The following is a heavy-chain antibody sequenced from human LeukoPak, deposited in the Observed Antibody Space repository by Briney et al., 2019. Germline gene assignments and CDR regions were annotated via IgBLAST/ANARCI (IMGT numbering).Heavy chain of an antibody. CDR3: VKVTAAGFVDH. D-gene: IGHD6-13*01. CDR2: IGWNSGGI. CDR1: GFTFDDYA. Sequence: PGRSLRLSCAASGFTFDDYAMHWVRQAPGKGLEWVSGIGWNSGGIVYADSVKGRFTISRDNAKNSLYLQMNSPGAEDTALYYCVKVTAAGFVDHWGQGTLVTVSS. V-gene: IGHV3-9*01. J-gene: IGHJ4*02.